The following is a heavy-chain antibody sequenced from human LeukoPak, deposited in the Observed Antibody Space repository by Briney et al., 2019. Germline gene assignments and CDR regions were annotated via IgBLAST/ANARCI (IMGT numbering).Heavy chain of an antibody. Sequence: ASVKVSCKASGYTFTSYGISWVRQAPGQGLEWMGWISAYNGNTNYAQKLQGRVTMTTDTSTSTAYMELRSLRSDDTAVYYCARRAKYYYYYYGMDVWGRGTTVTVSS. CDR3: ARRAKYYYYYYGMDV. J-gene: IGHJ6*02. D-gene: IGHD4/OR15-4a*01. V-gene: IGHV1-18*01. CDR2: ISAYNGNT. CDR1: GYTFTSYG.